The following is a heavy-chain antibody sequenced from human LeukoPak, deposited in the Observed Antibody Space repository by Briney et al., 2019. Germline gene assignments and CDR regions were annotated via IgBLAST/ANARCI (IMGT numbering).Heavy chain of an antibody. J-gene: IGHJ4*02. CDR2: INHSGST. CDR1: GGSFSGYY. D-gene: IGHD5-18*01. V-gene: IGHV4-34*01. Sequence: SETLSLTSAVYGGSFSGYYWSWIRQPPGKGLEWIGEINHSGSTNYNPSLKSRVTISVDKSKNQFSLKLRSVTAADTAVYYCARGLAYSYGYGYWGQGTLVTVSS. CDR3: ARGLAYSYGYGY.